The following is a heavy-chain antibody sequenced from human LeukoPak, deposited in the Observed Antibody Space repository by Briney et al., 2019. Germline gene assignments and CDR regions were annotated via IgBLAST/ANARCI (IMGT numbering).Heavy chain of an antibody. CDR2: INPNSGGT. CDR3: ARGAAPYYYYYMDV. CDR1: GYTFTGHY. Sequence: GASVKVSCKASGYTFTGHYMYWVRQAPGQGLEWMGWINPNSGGTNYAQKFQGRVTMTRDTSISTAYMELSRLRSDDTAVYYCARGAAPYYYYYMDVWGKGTTVTVSS. V-gene: IGHV1-2*02. J-gene: IGHJ6*03. D-gene: IGHD6-6*01.